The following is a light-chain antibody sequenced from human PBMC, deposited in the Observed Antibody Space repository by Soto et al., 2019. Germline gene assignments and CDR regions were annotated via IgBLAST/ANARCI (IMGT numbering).Light chain of an antibody. CDR2: GAS. J-gene: IGKJ1*01. CDR1: QSFGTN. CDR3: QQYNNWPQK. Sequence: PGERATLSCRASQSFGTNLAWYQQTPGQAPRLLIYGASVRATGVPDRFSGSGSGTEFTLTISSLRSEDFAVYYCQQYNNWPQKFGQGTKVDIK. V-gene: IGKV3-15*01.